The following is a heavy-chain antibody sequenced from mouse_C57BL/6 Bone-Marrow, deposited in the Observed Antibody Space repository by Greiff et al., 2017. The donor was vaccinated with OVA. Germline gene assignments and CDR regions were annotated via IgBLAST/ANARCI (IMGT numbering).Heavy chain of an antibody. J-gene: IGHJ2*01. V-gene: IGHV1-76*01. Sequence: VQLQQSGAELVRPGASVKLSCKASGYTFTDYYINWVKQRPGQGLEWIARIYPGSGNTYYNEKFKAKATLTAEKSSSTAYMQLSSLTSEDSAVYFCARSHYYGSSSYFDYWGQGTTLTVSS. CDR1: GYTFTDYY. CDR2: IYPGSGNT. CDR3: ARSHYYGSSSYFDY. D-gene: IGHD1-1*01.